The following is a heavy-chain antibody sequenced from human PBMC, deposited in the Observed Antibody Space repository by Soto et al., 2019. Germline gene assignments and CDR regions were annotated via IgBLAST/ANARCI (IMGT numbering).Heavy chain of an antibody. CDR2: ISGSGGTT. V-gene: IGHV3-23*01. Sequence: LRLSCVASGFTFENYAMSWVRQAPGKGLEWVSAISGSGGTTYYSDSVKGRFTISRDNSKNTVYLQMNDLRVEDAAEYFCAKDSWAIFGVPAGEYYAMGVWGQGTTVTVSS. CDR1: GFTFENYA. CDR3: AKDSWAIFGVPAGEYYAMGV. D-gene: IGHD3-3*01. J-gene: IGHJ6*02.